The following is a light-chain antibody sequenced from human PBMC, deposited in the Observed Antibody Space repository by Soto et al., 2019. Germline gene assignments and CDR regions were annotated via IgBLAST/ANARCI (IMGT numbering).Light chain of an antibody. CDR1: QSVSSSY. CDR2: DAS. V-gene: IGKV3-20*01. J-gene: IGKJ2*01. Sequence: EIVLTQSPGTLSLSPGERATLSCRASQSVSSSYLAWYQQKPGQAPRLLIYDASTRATGIPDRFSGSGSGTDFTLTISRLEPEDFAVYHCQQYGSSAYTVGQGTKLEIK. CDR3: QQYGSSAYT.